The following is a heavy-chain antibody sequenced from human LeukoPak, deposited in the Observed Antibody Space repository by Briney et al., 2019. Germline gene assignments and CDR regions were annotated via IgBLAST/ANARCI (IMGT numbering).Heavy chain of an antibody. CDR2: MNPNSGNT. CDR1: GYTFTSYD. D-gene: IGHD2-8*01. CDR3: ATRRSRMAGAQFDY. J-gene: IGHJ4*02. Sequence: GASVKVSCKASGYTFTSYDINWVGQATGQGLEWMGWMNPNSGNTGYAQKFLGRVTMTRNTSISTAYMELSSLRSEDTAVYYCATRRSRMAGAQFDYWGQGTLVAVSS. V-gene: IGHV1-8*01.